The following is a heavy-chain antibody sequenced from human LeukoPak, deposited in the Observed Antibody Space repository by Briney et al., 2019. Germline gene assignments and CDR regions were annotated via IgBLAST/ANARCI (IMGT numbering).Heavy chain of an antibody. D-gene: IGHD6-13*01. V-gene: IGHV4-59*01. CDR1: GGSISSYY. J-gene: IGHJ4*02. CDR2: IYYSGST. CDR3: ARDAYSSSWYDY. Sequence: SETLSLTCTVSGGSISSYYWSWIRQPPGKGLEWIGYIYYSGSTSYNPSLKSRVTISADTSKNQFSLNLRSVNAADTAVYYCARDAYSSSWYDYWGQGTLVTVSS.